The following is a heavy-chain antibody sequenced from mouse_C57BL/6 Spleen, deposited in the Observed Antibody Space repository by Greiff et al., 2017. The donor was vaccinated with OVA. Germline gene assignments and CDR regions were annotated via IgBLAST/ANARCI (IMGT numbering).Heavy chain of an antibody. V-gene: IGHV1-22*01. J-gene: IGHJ3*01. CDR3: ARWGDYDDWLAY. Sequence: EVQLQQSGPELVKPGASVKMSCKASGYTFTDYNMHWVKQSHGKSLEWIGYINPNNGGTSYNQKFKGKATLTVNKSSSTAYMELRSLTSEDSAVYYCARWGDYDDWLAYWGQGTLVTVSA. D-gene: IGHD2-4*01. CDR1: GYTFTDYN. CDR2: INPNNGGT.